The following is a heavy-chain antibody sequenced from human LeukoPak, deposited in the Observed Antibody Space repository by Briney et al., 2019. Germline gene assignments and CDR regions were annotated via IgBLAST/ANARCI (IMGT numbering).Heavy chain of an antibody. CDR3: AKVSAGSRGEYFQH. J-gene: IGHJ1*01. V-gene: IGHV3-23*01. D-gene: IGHD6-25*01. CDR1: GFTFSSYG. Sequence: GGTLRLSCAASGFTFSSYGMTWVRQAPGKGLEWVSTISGSGGNTYYADSVKGRITISRDNSKNTLYLQMNSLRAEDTAVYYCAKVSAGSRGEYFQHWGQGTLVTVSS. CDR2: ISGSGGNT.